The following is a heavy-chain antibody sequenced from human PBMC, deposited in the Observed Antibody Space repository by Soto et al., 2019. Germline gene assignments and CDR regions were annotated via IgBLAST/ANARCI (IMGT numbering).Heavy chain of an antibody. V-gene: IGHV1-18*01. CDR3: ARVVGALGHWFDP. J-gene: IGHJ5*02. Sequence: QVQLVQSGAEVKKPGALEKLSCKASGYTFTSYGLSWVRQAPGQGLEWMGRISAYNYNTNYAQKLQGRVTMTTDTSTSTAYMELRSLRSDDTAVYYCARVVGALGHWFDPWGQGTLVTVSS. CDR1: GYTFTSYG. CDR2: ISAYNYNT. D-gene: IGHD1-26*01.